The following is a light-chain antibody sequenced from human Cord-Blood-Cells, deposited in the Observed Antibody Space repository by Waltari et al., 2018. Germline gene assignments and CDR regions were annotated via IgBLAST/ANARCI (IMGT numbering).Light chain of an antibody. J-gene: IGKJ3*01. Sequence: DMQMTQSPSYLSASVGDRVTITCRASQSIRSYLNCYQQKPGKAPKLRIYAASSLQSGVPSRFSCSGSGTDFTLTISSLQPEDFATYYCQQSYSTPFTFGPGTKVDIK. CDR1: QSIRSY. CDR3: QQSYSTPFT. CDR2: AAS. V-gene: IGKV1-39*01.